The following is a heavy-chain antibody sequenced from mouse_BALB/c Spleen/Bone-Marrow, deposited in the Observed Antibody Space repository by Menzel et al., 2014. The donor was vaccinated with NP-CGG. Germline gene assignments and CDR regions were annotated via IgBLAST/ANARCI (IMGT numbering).Heavy chain of an antibody. CDR2: IDPENGDT. J-gene: IGHJ3*01. V-gene: IGHV14-4*02. D-gene: IGHD2-3*01. CDR3: NGGYYEAWFAY. Sequence: VQLQQSGAELVRSGASVKLSCTASGFNIKDYYMRWVKQRPEQGLEWIGWIDPENGDTEYAPKFQGKATMTADTSSNTAYLQLSNLTSEDTAVYYCNGGYYEAWFAYWGQGTLVTVSA. CDR1: GFNIKDYY.